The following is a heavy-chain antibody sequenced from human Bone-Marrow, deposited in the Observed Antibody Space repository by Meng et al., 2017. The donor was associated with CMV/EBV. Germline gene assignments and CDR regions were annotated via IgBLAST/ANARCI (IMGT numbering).Heavy chain of an antibody. CDR3: AKVVSSWYHDC. CDR2: IGDGGGST. D-gene: IGHD6-13*01. J-gene: IGHJ4*02. V-gene: IGHV3-23*01. CDR1: GFNCGTYD. Sequence: SCAASGFNCGTYDMGWVRQARGKGLEWVSSIGDGGGSTYAESVKGRFTISRDISQNTLFLQMTSLRVEDTAIYYCAKVVSSWYHDCWGQGTLVTVSS.